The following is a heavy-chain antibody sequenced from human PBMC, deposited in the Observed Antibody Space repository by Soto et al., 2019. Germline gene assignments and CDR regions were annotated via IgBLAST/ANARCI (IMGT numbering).Heavy chain of an antibody. V-gene: IGHV1-8*01. CDR2: MNPNSGNT. D-gene: IGHD3-3*01. Sequence: ASVKVSCKASGYTFTSYDINWVRQATGQGLEWMGWMNPNSGNTGYAQKFQGRVTMTRNTSISTAYMELSSLRSEDTAVYYCARGGGGITIFGVVITYYYYYYGMDVWGQGTTVTVSS. CDR3: ARGGGGITIFGVVITYYYYYYGMDV. J-gene: IGHJ6*02. CDR1: GYTFTSYD.